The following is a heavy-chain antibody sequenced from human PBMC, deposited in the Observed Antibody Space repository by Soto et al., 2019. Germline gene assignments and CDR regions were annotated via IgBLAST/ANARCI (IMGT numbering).Heavy chain of an antibody. V-gene: IGHV5-51*01. CDR2: IYPGDSDT. Sequence: GESLKISCKGSGYSFTSYWIGWVRQMPGKGLEWMGIIYPGDSDTRYSPSFQGQVTISADKSISTAYLKWSSLKASDTAMYYCARRRFPDIVVVVAATEYYFDYWGQGTLVTVSS. D-gene: IGHD2-15*01. J-gene: IGHJ4*02. CDR3: ARRRFPDIVVVVAATEYYFDY. CDR1: GYSFTSYW.